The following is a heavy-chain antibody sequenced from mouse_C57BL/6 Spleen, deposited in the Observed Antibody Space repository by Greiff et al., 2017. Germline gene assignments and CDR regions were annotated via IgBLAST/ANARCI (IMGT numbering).Heavy chain of an antibody. J-gene: IGHJ1*01. CDR3: TCGSYWYFDV. Sequence: QVQLQQSGAELVRPGASVTLSCKASGYTFTDYEMQWVKQTPVHGLEWIGDIDPETGGTAYNEKFKGKAILTADKSSSTAYMQLSSLTSEDSAVYYCTCGSYWYFDVWGPGTTVTVSS. CDR1: GYTFTDYE. CDR2: IDPETGGT. V-gene: IGHV1-15*01. D-gene: IGHD1-1*02.